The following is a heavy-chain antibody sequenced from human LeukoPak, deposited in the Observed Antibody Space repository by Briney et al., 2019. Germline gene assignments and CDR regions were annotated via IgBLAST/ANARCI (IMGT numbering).Heavy chain of an antibody. CDR2: IYHSGST. Sequence: SETLSLTCAVSGGSISSGGYSWSWIRQPPGKGLEWIGYIYHSGSTYYNPSLKSRVTISVDTSKNQFSLKLSSVTAVDTAVYYCASHLGYCSGGSCSNTGYFDYWGQGTLVTVSS. V-gene: IGHV4-30-2*01. CDR3: ASHLGYCSGGSCSNTGYFDY. J-gene: IGHJ4*02. D-gene: IGHD2-15*01. CDR1: GGSISSGGYS.